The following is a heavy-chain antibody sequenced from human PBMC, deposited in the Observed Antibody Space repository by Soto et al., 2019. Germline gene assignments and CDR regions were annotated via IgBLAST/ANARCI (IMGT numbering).Heavy chain of an antibody. J-gene: IGHJ4*02. D-gene: IGHD3-9*01. CDR3: APFDWLTHY. Sequence: SSETLSLTCTVSGGSISSSSYYWGWIRQPPGKGLEWIGSIYYSGSTYYNPSLKSRVTISVDTSKNQFSLKLSSVTAADTAVYYCAPFDWLTHYWGQGALVTVS. CDR1: GGSISSSSYY. CDR2: IYYSGST. V-gene: IGHV4-39*01.